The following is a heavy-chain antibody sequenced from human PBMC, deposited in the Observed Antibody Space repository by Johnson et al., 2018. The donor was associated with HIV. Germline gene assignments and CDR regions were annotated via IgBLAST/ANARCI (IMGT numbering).Heavy chain of an antibody. Sequence: QVQLVESGGGLVQPGGSLRLSCAASGFTVSSNYMSWVRQAPGKGLEWVAVISYDGSNKYYADSVKGRFTISRDNSKNTLYLQMNSLRAEDTAVYYCARERDDSSGYYYHDAFDIWGQGTMVTVS. J-gene: IGHJ3*02. CDR2: ISYDGSNK. D-gene: IGHD3-22*01. CDR1: GFTVSSNY. V-gene: IGHV3-30*14. CDR3: ARERDDSSGYYYHDAFDI.